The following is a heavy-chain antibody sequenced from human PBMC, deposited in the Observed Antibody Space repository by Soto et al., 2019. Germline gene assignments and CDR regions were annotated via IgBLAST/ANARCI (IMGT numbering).Heavy chain of an antibody. CDR2: IIPIFGTA. Sequence: ASVKVSGKASGGTFSSYASSCVRQAPGERLEWMGGIIPIFGTANYAQKFQGRVTTTADESTSTAYMELSSLRSEDTAVYYCARVAVTGSNYYYYGMDVWGQGTTVTVSS. V-gene: IGHV1-69*13. D-gene: IGHD2-15*01. CDR3: ARVAVTGSNYYYYGMDV. CDR1: GGTFSSYA. J-gene: IGHJ6*02.